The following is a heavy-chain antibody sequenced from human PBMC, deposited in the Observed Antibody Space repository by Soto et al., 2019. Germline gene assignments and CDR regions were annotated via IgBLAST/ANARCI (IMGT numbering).Heavy chain of an antibody. J-gene: IGHJ4*02. CDR1: GYTFTSYY. Sequence: ASVKVSCKASGYTFTSYYMHWVRQAPGQGLEWMGIINPSGGSTSYAQKFQGRVTMTRDTSTSTVYMELSSLRSEDTAVYYCEREGRSSYSSGWYYFDYWGQGTLVTVSS. D-gene: IGHD6-19*01. CDR3: EREGRSSYSSGWYYFDY. V-gene: IGHV1-46*01. CDR2: INPSGGST.